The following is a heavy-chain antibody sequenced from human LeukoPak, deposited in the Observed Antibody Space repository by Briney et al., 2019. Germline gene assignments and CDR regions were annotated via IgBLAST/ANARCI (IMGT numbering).Heavy chain of an antibody. V-gene: IGHV1-2*02. Sequence: GASVKVSCKASGYTFTGYYMHWVRQAPGQGLEWMGWINPNSGGTNYAQKFQGRVTMTRDTSISTAYMELSRLRSDDTAVYYCAKNRGYRRIDAFDIWGQGTMVTVSS. D-gene: IGHD5-18*01. J-gene: IGHJ3*02. CDR3: AKNRGYRRIDAFDI. CDR2: INPNSGGT. CDR1: GYTFTGYY.